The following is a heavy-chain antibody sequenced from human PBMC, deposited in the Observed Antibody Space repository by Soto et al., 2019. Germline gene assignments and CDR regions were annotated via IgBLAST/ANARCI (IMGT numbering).Heavy chain of an antibody. CDR1: GFTFSSYG. V-gene: IGHV3-30*18. CDR2: ISYDGSNK. CDR3: AQADGYGMDV. Sequence: QVQLVESGGGVVQPGRSLRLSCAASGFTFSSYGMHWVRQAPGKGLEWVAVISYDGSNKYYADSVKGRFTISRDNSKNTLYLQMNSLRAEDTAVYYCAQADGYGMDVWGQGTTVTVSS. J-gene: IGHJ6*02.